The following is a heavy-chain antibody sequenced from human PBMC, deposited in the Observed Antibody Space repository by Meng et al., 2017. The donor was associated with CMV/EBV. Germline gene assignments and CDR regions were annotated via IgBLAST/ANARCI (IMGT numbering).Heavy chain of an antibody. D-gene: IGHD2-2*02. V-gene: IGHV4-59*01. CDR3: ARMRGSRRAGRGGSMIDAILDKMVTEGYHFDY. Sequence: SETLSLTSTISSGSITAYCWNWIPQPPGKGLEWIGYVHSNKNTKYNPALKSRVDKSLDTSTNQFSLKLTSVTAADTAVYYCARMRGSRRAGRGGSMIDAILDKMVTEGYHFDYWGQGMPVTVSS. CDR1: SGSITAYC. CDR2: VHSNKNT. J-gene: IGHJ4*02.